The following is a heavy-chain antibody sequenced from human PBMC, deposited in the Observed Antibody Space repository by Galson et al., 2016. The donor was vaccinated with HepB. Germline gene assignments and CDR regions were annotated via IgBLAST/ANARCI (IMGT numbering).Heavy chain of an antibody. D-gene: IGHD1-26*01. CDR1: GFTFDDYA. CDR2: ISWNSGRI. V-gene: IGHV3-9*01. J-gene: IGHJ6*02. Sequence: SLRLSCAASGFTFDDYAMHWVRQVPGKGLEWVSGISWNSGRIDHADSVKGRFTISRDNAKKSLYMQMNSLRHEDTALYYCAKWGNAGSSFNYFHKFGLDVGGQGTTVIVSS. CDR3: AKWGNAGSSFNYFHKFGLDV.